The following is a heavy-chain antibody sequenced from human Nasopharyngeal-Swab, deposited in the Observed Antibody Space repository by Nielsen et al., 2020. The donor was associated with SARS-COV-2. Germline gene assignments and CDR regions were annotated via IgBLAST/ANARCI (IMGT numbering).Heavy chain of an antibody. CDR2: ISYDGSNK. CDR1: GSTSSSHG. V-gene: IGHV3-30*18. Sequence: GGSLRPSCAAFGSTSSSHGMHWARQAPGKGLEWLAVISYDGSNKYYADPVKGRFTISRDNSKNTLYLQMNSLRAEDTAVYYCAKTYFGGSPIQLWLNYYYGMDVWGQGTTVTVSS. D-gene: IGHD5-18*01. J-gene: IGHJ6*02. CDR3: AKTYFGGSPIQLWLNYYYGMDV.